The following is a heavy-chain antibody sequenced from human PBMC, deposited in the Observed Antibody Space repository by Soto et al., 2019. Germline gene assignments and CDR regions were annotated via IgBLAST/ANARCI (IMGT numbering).Heavy chain of an antibody. J-gene: IGHJ4*02. CDR3: AREGGYSSGWYVVAPFDY. Sequence: GGSLRLSCAASGFTFSSYEMNWVRQAPGKGLEWVSYISSSGSTIYYADSVKGRFTISRDNAKNSLYLQVNSLRAEDKAVYYCAREGGYSSGWYVVAPFDYWGQGTLVTVSS. D-gene: IGHD6-19*01. CDR2: ISSSGSTI. V-gene: IGHV3-48*03. CDR1: GFTFSSYE.